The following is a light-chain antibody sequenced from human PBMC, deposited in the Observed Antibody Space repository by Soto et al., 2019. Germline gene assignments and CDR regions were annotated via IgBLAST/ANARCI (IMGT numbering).Light chain of an antibody. Sequence: DIQMTQSPSTLSGSVGDRVTITCRASQTISSWLGWYQQKPGKAPKLLIYKASTLKSGLPSRFSGSASGTEFTLTISSLQHDDFATYYRQHYNSYSEAFGQGTKVDIK. CDR1: QTISSW. CDR2: KAS. CDR3: QHYNSYSEA. J-gene: IGKJ1*01. V-gene: IGKV1-5*03.